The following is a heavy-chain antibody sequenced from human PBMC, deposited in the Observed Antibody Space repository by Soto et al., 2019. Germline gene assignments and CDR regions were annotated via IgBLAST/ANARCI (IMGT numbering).Heavy chain of an antibody. Sequence: ASVKVSCKASGYSLSGYYLHWVRQAPGQGPEWMGWINPNSGGTKYVQKFQGRVTMTRDTSISTVYWEWGRLRSDDTAVYYCEGGWGIAAPGPNWFDPWGQGTLVTVSS. V-gene: IGHV1-2*02. CDR1: GYSLSGYY. CDR2: INPNSGGT. J-gene: IGHJ5*02. D-gene: IGHD6-13*01. CDR3: EGGWGIAAPGPNWFDP.